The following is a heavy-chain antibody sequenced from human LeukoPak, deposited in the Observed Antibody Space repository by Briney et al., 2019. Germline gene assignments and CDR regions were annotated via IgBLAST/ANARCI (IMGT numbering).Heavy chain of an antibody. Sequence: GGSLRLSCAASGFTFSDHCIDWVRQAPGKGLEWVGRTRDKAESYKTEYAASVKGRFTISRDDSKKSLYLQMNSLKTEDTAVYYCARESSIFGVVARSYMDVWGKGTTVTVSS. D-gene: IGHD3-3*01. CDR3: ARESSIFGVVARSYMDV. V-gene: IGHV3-72*01. J-gene: IGHJ6*03. CDR2: TRDKAESYKT. CDR1: GFTFSDHC.